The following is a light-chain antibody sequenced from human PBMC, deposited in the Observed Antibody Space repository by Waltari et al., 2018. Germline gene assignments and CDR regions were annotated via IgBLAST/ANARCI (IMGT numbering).Light chain of an antibody. J-gene: IGKJ5*01. V-gene: IGKV1-39*01. CDR1: QIIGTY. CDR3: QQSYNTPPT. CDR2: PAS. Sequence: DIQMTQSPSSLSASVGARVTITCRASQIIGTYLNWYQQKPGRAPKLLISPASSFQSGVPSRFSGSGSGTDFTLTISSLQPEDFATYFCQQSYNTPPTFGQGTRLEIK.